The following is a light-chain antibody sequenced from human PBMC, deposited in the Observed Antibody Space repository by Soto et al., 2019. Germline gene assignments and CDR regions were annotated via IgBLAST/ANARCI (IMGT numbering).Light chain of an antibody. CDR1: QSVRSY. CDR3: HQRSNWQLT. Sequence: EIVLTQSPATLSLSPGERATLSCRASQSVRSYLAWYQQKVGQAPRLLIYDASNRATGIPARFSGSGSGTDCTLTISSLEPEYFEFYYCHQRSNWQLTLTGWPNVDIK. V-gene: IGKV3-11*01. CDR2: DAS. J-gene: IGKJ4*01.